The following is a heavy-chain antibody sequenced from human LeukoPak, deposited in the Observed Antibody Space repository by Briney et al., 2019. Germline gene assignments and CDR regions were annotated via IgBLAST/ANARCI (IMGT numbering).Heavy chain of an antibody. V-gene: IGHV3-23*01. Sequence: GGSLRLSCAASGFTFSNYDMSWVRQAPGKGPEWVSTISGSGGSTYYADSVKGRFTISRDNSRNTLYLQMNSLRAEDTALYYCAKPPDGSYSGWFDPWGQGTLVTVSS. CDR2: ISGSGGST. D-gene: IGHD1-26*01. CDR3: AKPPDGSYSGWFDP. CDR1: GFTFSNYD. J-gene: IGHJ5*02.